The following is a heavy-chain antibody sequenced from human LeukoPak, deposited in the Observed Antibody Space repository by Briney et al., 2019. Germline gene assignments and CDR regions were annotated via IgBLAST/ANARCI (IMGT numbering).Heavy chain of an antibody. D-gene: IGHD2-2*01. CDR3: ARSKSRRDYYYYYGMDV. CDR2: INHSGST. J-gene: IGHJ6*02. Sequence: SETLSLTCAVYGGSFSGCYWSWIRQPPGKGLEWIGEINHSGSTNYNPSLKSRVTISVDTSKNQFSPKLSSVTAADTAVYYCARSKSRRDYYYYYGMDVWGQGTTVTVSS. CDR1: GGSFSGCY. V-gene: IGHV4-34*01.